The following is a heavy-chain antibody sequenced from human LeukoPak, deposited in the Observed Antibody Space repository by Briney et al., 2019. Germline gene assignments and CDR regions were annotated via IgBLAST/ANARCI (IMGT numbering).Heavy chain of an antibody. CDR2: ISYDGSNK. CDR3: ARAAANNEFDY. CDR1: GFTFSSYG. J-gene: IGHJ4*02. D-gene: IGHD5-18*01. Sequence: PGGSLRLSCAASGFTFSSYGMHWVRQAPGKGLEWVAVISYDGSNKYYADSVKGRFTISRDNSKNTLYLQMNSLRAEDTAVYYCARAAANNEFDYWGQGTLVTVSS. V-gene: IGHV3-30*03.